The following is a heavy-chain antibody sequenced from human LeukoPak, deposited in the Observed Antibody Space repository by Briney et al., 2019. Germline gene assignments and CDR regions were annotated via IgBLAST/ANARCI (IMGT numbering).Heavy chain of an antibody. V-gene: IGHV4-4*07. CDR3: ARSGAAEGPTHNWFDP. CDR1: GGSISSYY. J-gene: IGHJ5*02. Sequence: SETLSLTCTVSGGSISSYYWSWIRQPAGKGLEWIGRIYTSGGTNYNPSLKSRVTISVDTSKKQFSLKLTSVTAADTAVYYCARSGAAEGPTHNWFDPWSQGTLVTVSS. D-gene: IGHD6-25*01. CDR2: IYTSGGT.